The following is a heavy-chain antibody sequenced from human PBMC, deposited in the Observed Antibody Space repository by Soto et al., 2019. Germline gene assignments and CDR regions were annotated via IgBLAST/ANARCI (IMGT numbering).Heavy chain of an antibody. J-gene: IGHJ3*02. V-gene: IGHV3-23*01. CDR1: GFIFSSYD. Sequence: GGSLRLSCAASGFIFSSYDMSWVRQAPGKGLEWVSGISDSGGRTYHADSVKGRFTISRDNSKNTVYLHMNSLRSEDTAVYYCAKVAVVAGKYDAFDIWGQGTMVTVSS. CDR2: ISDSGGRT. CDR3: AKVAVVAGKYDAFDI. D-gene: IGHD6-19*01.